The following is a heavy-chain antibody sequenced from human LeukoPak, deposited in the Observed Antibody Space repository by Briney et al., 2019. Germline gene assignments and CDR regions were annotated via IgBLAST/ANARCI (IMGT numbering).Heavy chain of an antibody. CDR3: ARDSGMVRGTVDY. J-gene: IGHJ4*02. D-gene: IGHD3-10*01. CDR1: GYTFTSYY. V-gene: IGHV1-46*01. Sequence: ASLKLSCESSGYTFTSYYMYWVRQAPGQGLEWMGIINPSGGSTSYAQKFQGRVTMTRDTSTSTVYMELSSLRSEDTAVYYCARDSGMVRGTVDYWGQGTLVTVSS. CDR2: INPSGGST.